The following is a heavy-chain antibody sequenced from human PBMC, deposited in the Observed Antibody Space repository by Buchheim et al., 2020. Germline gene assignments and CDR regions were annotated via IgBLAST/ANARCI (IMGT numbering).Heavy chain of an antibody. D-gene: IGHD6-13*01. Sequence: QVQLQESGPGLVKPSGTLSLTCAVSGGSISSSNWWSWVRQPPGKGLEWIGKIYHSGSNNYNPSLKSRVTISVDKSKNRLSLKLSSVTAADTAVYYCAREAPRPGIAAAGMGFDYWGQGTL. CDR3: AREAPRPGIAAAGMGFDY. J-gene: IGHJ4*02. CDR2: IYHSGSN. CDR1: GGSISSSNW. V-gene: IGHV4-4*02.